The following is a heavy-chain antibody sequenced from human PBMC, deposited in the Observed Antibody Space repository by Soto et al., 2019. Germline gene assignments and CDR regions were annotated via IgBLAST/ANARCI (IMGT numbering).Heavy chain of an antibody. CDR1: GGSFSGYY. CDR2: INHSGST. J-gene: IGHJ5*02. CDR3: ARGKPLTIFGVVITNWFDP. Sequence: NPSETLSLTCAVYGGSFSGYYWSWIRQPPGKGLEWIGEINHSGSTNYNPSLKSRVTISVDTSKNQFSLKLSSVTAADTAVYYCARGKPLTIFGVVITNWFDPWGQGTLVTVSS. V-gene: IGHV4-34*01. D-gene: IGHD3-3*01.